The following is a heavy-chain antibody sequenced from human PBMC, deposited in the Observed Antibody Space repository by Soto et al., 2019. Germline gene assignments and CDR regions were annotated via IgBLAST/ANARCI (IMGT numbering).Heavy chain of an antibody. CDR2: VSTYNGNT. CDR1: GYIFTSFG. D-gene: IGHD3-10*01. J-gene: IGHJ4*02. Sequence: QVQLVQSGAEVKKPGASVKVSCKASGYIFTSFGITWVRQAPGQGLEWMGWVSTYNGNTKYAQKLQGRVTMSTDTSTSPAYMELRSLRSDDKAVYYCTRGAGQGSGSYDWGQGALVTVSS. V-gene: IGHV1-18*01. CDR3: TRGAGQGSGSYD.